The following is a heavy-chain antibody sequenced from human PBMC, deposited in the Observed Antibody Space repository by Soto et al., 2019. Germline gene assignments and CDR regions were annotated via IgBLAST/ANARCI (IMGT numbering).Heavy chain of an antibody. CDR1: RYTFTTYG. J-gene: IGHJ4*02. CDR2: ISAYNGNT. D-gene: IGHD3-10*01. V-gene: IGHV1-18*01. CDR3: ARFYASGSYPYDY. Sequence: SVKVSFKASRYTFTTYGIRWVRQAPGQGLEWMGWISAYNGNTNYAQNLQGRVTMTTDTSTSTAYMELRSLRSDDTAVYYCARFYASGSYPYDYWGQGTLVTVSS.